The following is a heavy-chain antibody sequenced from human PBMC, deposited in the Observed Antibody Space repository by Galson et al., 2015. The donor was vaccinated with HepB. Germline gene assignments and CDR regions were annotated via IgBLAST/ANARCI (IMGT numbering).Heavy chain of an antibody. CDR2: IYYSGST. CDR1: SGSISSGGYY. V-gene: IGHV4-31*03. D-gene: IGHD6-13*01. J-gene: IGHJ4*02. Sequence: TLSLTCTVSSGSISSGGYYWSWIRQHPGKGLEWIGYIYYSGSTYYNPSLKSRVTISVDTSKNQFSLKLSSVTAADTAVYYCARVSGAPDSSSSCFDYWGQGTLVTVSS. CDR3: ARVSGAPDSSSSCFDY.